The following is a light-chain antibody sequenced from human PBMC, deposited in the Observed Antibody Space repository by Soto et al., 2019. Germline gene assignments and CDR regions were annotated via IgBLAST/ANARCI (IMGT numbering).Light chain of an antibody. CDR2: GAS. V-gene: IGKV3-20*01. Sequence: EIVLTQSPGTLSLSLGERATLSCRASQTVTNNHLAWYRQKPGQTPRLLIYGASSRATGIPDRFSGSGSGTDFTLTISRLEPEDFAVYYCHQYGRSPQTFGPGTKVDF. CDR3: HQYGRSPQT. J-gene: IGKJ3*01. CDR1: QTVTNNH.